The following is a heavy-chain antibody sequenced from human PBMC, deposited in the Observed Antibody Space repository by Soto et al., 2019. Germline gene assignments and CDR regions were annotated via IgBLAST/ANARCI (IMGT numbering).Heavy chain of an antibody. D-gene: IGHD3-22*01. J-gene: IGHJ4*02. CDR2: ISYDGSNK. V-gene: IGHV3-30*18. Sequence: QVQLVESGGGVVQPGRSLRLSCAASGFTFSSYGMHWVRQAPGKGLEWVAVISYDGSNKYYADSVKGRFTISRDNSKNTLYLQMNSLRAEDTAVYYCAKDSPYCYDSWGQGTLVTVSS. CDR1: GFTFSSYG. CDR3: AKDSPYCYDS.